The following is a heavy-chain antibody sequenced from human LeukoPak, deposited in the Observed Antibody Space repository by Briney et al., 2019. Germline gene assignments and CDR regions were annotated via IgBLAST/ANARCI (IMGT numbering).Heavy chain of an antibody. D-gene: IGHD1-1*01. Sequence: GGSLRLSCAASGFTFSTYSMNWVRQAPGKGLEWVSYIRSSGTTTYYADSVEGRFTISRDNGKNSLYLQMNSLRAEGTGVYYCTRDYNWNPDYWGQGTLVTVSS. CDR1: GFTFSTYS. V-gene: IGHV3-48*01. CDR3: TRDYNWNPDY. CDR2: IRSSGTTT. J-gene: IGHJ4*02.